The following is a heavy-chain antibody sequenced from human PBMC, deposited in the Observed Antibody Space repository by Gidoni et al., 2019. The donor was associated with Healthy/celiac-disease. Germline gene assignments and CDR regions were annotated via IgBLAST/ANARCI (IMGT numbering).Heavy chain of an antibody. D-gene: IGHD6-19*01. V-gene: IGHV1-2*02. J-gene: IGHJ3*02. CDR1: GDTFTGYY. CDR2: INPNSGGT. CDR3: AGAIAVAAFDI. Sequence: QVQLVPPGAEVKKPGASETVSCKASGDTFTGYYRHWVRQAPGQGLDCMGWINPNSGGTNYAQKCQGRVTMTRDTSISTAYMELSRLRSDDTAVYYCAGAIAVAAFDIWGQGTMVTVSS.